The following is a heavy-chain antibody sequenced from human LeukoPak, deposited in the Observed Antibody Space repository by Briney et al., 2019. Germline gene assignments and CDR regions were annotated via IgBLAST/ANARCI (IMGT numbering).Heavy chain of an antibody. Sequence: GGSLRLSCAASGFTFSSHAMSWVRQAPGKGLEWVSAISGSGGSTYYADSVKGRFTISRDNSKNTLYLQMNSLRAEDTAVYYCAKIVGATSFGDYWGQGTLVTVSS. V-gene: IGHV3-23*01. J-gene: IGHJ4*02. CDR3: AKIVGATSFGDY. CDR2: ISGSGGST. CDR1: GFTFSSHA. D-gene: IGHD1-26*01.